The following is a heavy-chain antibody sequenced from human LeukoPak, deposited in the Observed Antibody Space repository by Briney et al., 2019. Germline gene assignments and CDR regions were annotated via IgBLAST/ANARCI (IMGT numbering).Heavy chain of an antibody. V-gene: IGHV4-59*01. D-gene: IGHD6-13*01. CDR1: GGSISSYY. CDR3: ARGVHIAAAQYAY. J-gene: IGHJ4*02. Sequence: PSETLSLTCTVSGGSISSYYWSWIRQPPGKGLEWIGYIYYSGTTNYSPSLKSRVTISVDTSKNQFSLKLSSVTAADTAVYYCARGVHIAAAQYAYWGQGTLVTVSS. CDR2: IYYSGTT.